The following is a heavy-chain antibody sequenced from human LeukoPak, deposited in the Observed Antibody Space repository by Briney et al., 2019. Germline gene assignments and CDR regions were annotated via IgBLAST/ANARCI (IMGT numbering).Heavy chain of an antibody. V-gene: IGHV1-8*01. CDR2: MNPNSGNT. CDR1: GYTFTSYD. D-gene: IGHD6-13*01. J-gene: IGHJ4*02. CDR3: ARGVQSSSWDTPRFDY. Sequence: ASVKVSCKASGYTFTSYDINWVRQATGQGLEWMGLMNPNSGNTGYAQKFQGRVTMTRNTSISTAYMELSSLRSEDTAVYYCARGVQSSSWDTPRFDYWGQGTLVTVSS.